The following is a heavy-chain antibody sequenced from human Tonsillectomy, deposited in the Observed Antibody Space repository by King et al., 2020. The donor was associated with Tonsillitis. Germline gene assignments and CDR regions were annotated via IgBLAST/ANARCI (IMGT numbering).Heavy chain of an antibody. CDR3: ARDRGLSLYYYYGMDV. J-gene: IGHJ6*02. CDR1: GFTVSSNY. V-gene: IGHV3-53*01. D-gene: IGHD3-10*01. CDR2: IYSGGST. Sequence: VQLVESGGGLIQPGGSLRLSCAASGFTVSSNYMSWVRQAPGKGLEWVSVIYSGGSTYDADSVKGRFTISRDNSKNTLYLQMNRLRAEDTAVYYCARDRGLSLYYYYGMDVWGQGTTVTVSS.